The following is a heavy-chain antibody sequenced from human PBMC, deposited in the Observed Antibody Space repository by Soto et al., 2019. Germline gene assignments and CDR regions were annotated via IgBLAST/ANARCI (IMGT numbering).Heavy chain of an antibody. V-gene: IGHV4-31*03. Sequence: SETLSLTCTVTGGSISSGDYYWSWIRQHPGKGLEWIGTIYFSGNTYYNPSLKSRVTISVDTSKNQFSLNLSSVTAADTAVYYCARRDRSGFSYWLDTWGQGTLVTVS. J-gene: IGHJ5*02. CDR3: ARRDRSGFSYWLDT. CDR2: IYFSGNT. D-gene: IGHD3-22*01. CDR1: GGSISSGDYY.